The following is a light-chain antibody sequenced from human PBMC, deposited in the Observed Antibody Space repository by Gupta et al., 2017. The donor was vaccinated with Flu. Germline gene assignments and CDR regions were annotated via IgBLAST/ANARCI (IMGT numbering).Light chain of an antibody. CDR2: AVS. J-gene: IGLJ2*01. CDR3: SSYTSSSTPVV. Sequence: QSALTQPASVSGSPGQSITISCTGTSSDVGGYNYVSWYQQHPGKAPKRMIYAVSNRPSGFSNRFSGSKSGNTASLTISGLQAEDEADYYCSSYTSSSTPVVFGGGTKLTVL. CDR1: SSDVGGYNY. V-gene: IGLV2-14*01.